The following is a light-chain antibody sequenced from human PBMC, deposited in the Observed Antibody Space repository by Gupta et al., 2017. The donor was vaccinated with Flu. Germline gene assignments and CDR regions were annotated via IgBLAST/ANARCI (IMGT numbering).Light chain of an antibody. CDR3: SSLAGNYTVI. Sequence: SVTNSGSVTSRNVGGDNYVSWYLQYPGKDPKLIIYDVNKWPSGVPDRFSGAKYGNTASLTISGLQAEDEADYYCSSLAGNYTVIFGTATRVTVL. CDR1: SRNVGGDNY. J-gene: IGLJ1*01. V-gene: IGLV2-11*01. CDR2: DVN.